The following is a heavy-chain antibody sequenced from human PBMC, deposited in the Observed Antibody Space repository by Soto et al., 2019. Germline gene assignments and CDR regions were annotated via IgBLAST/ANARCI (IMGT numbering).Heavy chain of an antibody. D-gene: IGHD6-19*01. CDR3: AKDKTLIGWYAFDY. V-gene: IGHV3-9*01. Sequence: EVQLVESGGGLVQPGRSLRLSCAASGFTFDDYAMHWVRQAPGKGLEWVSGISWNSGSIGYADSVTGRFTISRDNAKNSLYLQMNSLRAEDTALYYCAKDKTLIGWYAFDYWGQGTLVTVSS. J-gene: IGHJ4*02. CDR1: GFTFDDYA. CDR2: ISWNSGSI.